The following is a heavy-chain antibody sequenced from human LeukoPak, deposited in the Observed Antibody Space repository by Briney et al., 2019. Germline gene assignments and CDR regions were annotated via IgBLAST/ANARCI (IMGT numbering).Heavy chain of an antibody. Sequence: PSETLSLTCAVYGGSFSGYYWSWIRQPPGKGLEWIGEINHSGSTNYNPSLKSRVTISVDTSKNQFSLKLSSVTAADTAVYYCARQGYDYVWGSYAEDDAFDIWGQGTMVTVSS. V-gene: IGHV4-34*01. CDR2: INHSGST. CDR1: GGSFSGYY. J-gene: IGHJ3*02. D-gene: IGHD3-16*01. CDR3: ARQGYDYVWGSYAEDDAFDI.